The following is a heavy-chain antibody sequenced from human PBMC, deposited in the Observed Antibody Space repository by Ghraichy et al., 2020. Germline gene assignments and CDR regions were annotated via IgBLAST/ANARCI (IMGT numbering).Heavy chain of an antibody. CDR1: GGSISSYY. Sequence: SETLSLTCTVSGGSISSYYWSWIRQPPGKGLEWIGYIYYSGSTNYNPSLKSRVTISVDTSKNQFPLKLSSVTAADTAVYYCARNGGYYDSSGYLGVWGQGTMVTVSS. V-gene: IGHV4-59*01. D-gene: IGHD3-22*01. CDR2: IYYSGST. CDR3: ARNGGYYDSSGYLGV. J-gene: IGHJ3*01.